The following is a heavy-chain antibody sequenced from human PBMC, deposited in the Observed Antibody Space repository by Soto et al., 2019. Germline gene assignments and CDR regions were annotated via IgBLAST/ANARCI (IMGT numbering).Heavy chain of an antibody. Sequence: QVQLVQSGAEVKKPGSSVKVSCKASGGTFSSYTISWVRQAPGQGLEWMGRIIPILGIANYAQKFQGRVTIAADNSTSTAYMGLSSLRSEDTAGYFFARFAYCGSTSCLWINDAFDIWGQGTMVTVSS. CDR3: ARFAYCGSTSCLWINDAFDI. CDR2: IIPILGIA. V-gene: IGHV1-69*02. D-gene: IGHD2-2*01. CDR1: GGTFSSYT. J-gene: IGHJ3*02.